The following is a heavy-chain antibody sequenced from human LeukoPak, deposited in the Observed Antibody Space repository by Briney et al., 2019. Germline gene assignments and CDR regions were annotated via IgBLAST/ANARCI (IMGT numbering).Heavy chain of an antibody. CDR1: GFTLSTYS. V-gene: IGHV3-48*02. D-gene: IGHD6-19*01. Sequence: GGSLRLSCATSGFTLSTYSMNWVRQAPGKGLEWISYISSGSTTIYYADSVKGRFTISRDNAKNSLYLQMNSLRDEDTAVYYRARDVEQWLVRVYYYDYWGQGTLVTVSS. CDR2: ISSGSTTI. J-gene: IGHJ4*02. CDR3: ARDVEQWLVRVYYYDY.